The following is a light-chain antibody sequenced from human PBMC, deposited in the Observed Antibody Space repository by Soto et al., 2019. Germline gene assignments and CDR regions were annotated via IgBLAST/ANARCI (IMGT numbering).Light chain of an antibody. V-gene: IGLV1-47*03. Sequence: QSVLTQPPSASGTPGQRVTISCSGSSSNNGSNYVYWYQQLPGTAPKLLIYRNNQRPSGVPDRFSGSKSGTSASLAISGLWSEDEADYYCEAWDDSMSGYVFGTGTKVTVL. J-gene: IGLJ1*01. CDR1: SSNNGSNY. CDR3: EAWDDSMSGYV. CDR2: RNN.